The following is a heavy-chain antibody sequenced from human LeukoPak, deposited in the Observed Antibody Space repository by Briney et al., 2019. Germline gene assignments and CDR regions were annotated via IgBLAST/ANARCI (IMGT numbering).Heavy chain of an antibody. Sequence: GGSLRLSCAASGFTFSSYGMHWVRQAPGKGLEWVAMIWYDGSNTYYADSVKGRFTISRDNSKNTLFLQMDSLRAEDTAVYYCARTYTNNAGYYLYWGQGTLVTVSS. CDR1: GFTFSSYG. CDR2: IWYDGSNT. J-gene: IGHJ4*02. CDR3: ARTYTNNAGYYLY. D-gene: IGHD3-22*01. V-gene: IGHV3-33*01.